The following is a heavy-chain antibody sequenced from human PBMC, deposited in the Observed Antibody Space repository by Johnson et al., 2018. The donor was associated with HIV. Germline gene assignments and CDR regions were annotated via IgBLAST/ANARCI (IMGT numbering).Heavy chain of an antibody. V-gene: IGHV3-7*01. D-gene: IGHD5-18*01. CDR2: IKQDGNKK. Sequence: SGGGRAKPGGSLRLSCAASGFSFSNYWMSWVRQAPGKGLEWVANIKQDGNKKYYVDSVRGRFTISRDNAENSLILQMNSLRAEDTAVYYCARPYSEYIYAAFSLWGQGTMVTVSS. J-gene: IGHJ3*01. CDR1: GFSFSNYW. CDR3: ARPYSEYIYAAFSL.